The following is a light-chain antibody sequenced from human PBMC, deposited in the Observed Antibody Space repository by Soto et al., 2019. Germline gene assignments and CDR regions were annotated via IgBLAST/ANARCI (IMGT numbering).Light chain of an antibody. Sequence: DIQMTQSPSSLSASVGDRVAITCRSGQSISDYLNWYQQKPGKALKLVIYGASNLQSGVPPRFSGSGSGSEFTLTISGLQPDDFAIYFCQQSYSLPLTFGPGTKVDIK. J-gene: IGKJ3*01. V-gene: IGKV1-39*01. CDR3: QQSYSLPLT. CDR2: GAS. CDR1: QSISDY.